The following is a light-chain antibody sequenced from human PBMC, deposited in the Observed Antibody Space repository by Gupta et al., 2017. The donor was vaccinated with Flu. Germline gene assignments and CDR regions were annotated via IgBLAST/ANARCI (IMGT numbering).Light chain of an antibody. V-gene: IGLV2-14*01. Sequence: STTISCTGTSSDVGGDKYVSWYQQHPGKVPKLIIYEVSIRPSGVSNRFSGSKSGNTASLTISGLQAEDEADYYCSSFTSTSTLLFGGGTKLTVL. CDR3: SSFTSTSTLL. CDR2: EVS. J-gene: IGLJ3*02. CDR1: SSDVGGDKY.